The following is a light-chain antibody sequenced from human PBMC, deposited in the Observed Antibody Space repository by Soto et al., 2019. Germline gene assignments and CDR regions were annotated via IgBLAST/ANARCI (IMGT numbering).Light chain of an antibody. CDR2: DAS. V-gene: IGKV1-33*01. CDR3: QQYGNLPLT. CDR1: QDITNY. J-gene: IGKJ4*01. Sequence: DIQMTQSPSSLSASVGDSVTITCQATQDITNYLNWYQQKPGKAPKLLIYDASNLATWVPSRFSGSGSGTDFSFTISSLQPEDLATYYCQQYGNLPLTFGGGTKVEIK.